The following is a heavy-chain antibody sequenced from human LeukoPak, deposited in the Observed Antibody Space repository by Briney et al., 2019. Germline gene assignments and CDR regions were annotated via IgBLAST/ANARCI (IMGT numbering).Heavy chain of an antibody. Sequence: GGSLRLSCAASGFTFSDYWMHWVRQAPGKGLVWVPHISSDGSTTSYADSVKGRSTTSRDNAKNTLYLHMNSLRAEDTAVYYCILLASAGPFDYWGQGTLVTVSS. D-gene: IGHD6-25*01. CDR3: ILLASAGPFDY. CDR1: GFTFSDYW. V-gene: IGHV3-74*01. CDR2: ISSDGSTT. J-gene: IGHJ4*02.